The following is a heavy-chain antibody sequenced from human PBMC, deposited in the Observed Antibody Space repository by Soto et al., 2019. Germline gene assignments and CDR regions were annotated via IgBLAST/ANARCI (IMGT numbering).Heavy chain of an antibody. J-gene: IGHJ4*02. CDR2: MYNSGTT. CDR1: GDSISTSTGGHY. CDR3: ARGTYESSGTIFDF. Sequence: QVQLQESGPGLVKPSQTLSLTCTVSGDSISTSTGGHYWNWIRQLPGKGLEWMGYMYNSGTTFYTPSLKTRLTISLDTSKNQFSLNLTSMTAADTAVYYCARGTYESSGTIFDFWGQGTLVTVSS. D-gene: IGHD3-22*01. V-gene: IGHV4-31*03.